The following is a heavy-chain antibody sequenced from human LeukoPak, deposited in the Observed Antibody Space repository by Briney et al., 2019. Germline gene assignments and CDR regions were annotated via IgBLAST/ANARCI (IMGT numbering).Heavy chain of an antibody. CDR1: GFTFSTYD. Sequence: PGGPLRLSCAASGFTFSTYDMNWVRQAPGKGLEWVSYISSSSRTISYADSVKGRFTISRDNAKNSLYLQMNSLRAEDTAVYYCARLRYYAMDVWGQGTTVTAS. CDR3: ARLRYYAMDV. V-gene: IGHV3-48*01. CDR2: ISSSSRTI. J-gene: IGHJ6*02.